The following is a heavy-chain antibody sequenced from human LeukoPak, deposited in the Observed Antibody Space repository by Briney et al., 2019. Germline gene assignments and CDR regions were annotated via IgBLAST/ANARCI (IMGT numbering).Heavy chain of an antibody. CDR1: GGSISSSSYY. V-gene: IGHV4-39*07. Sequence: PSETLSLTCTVSGGSISSSSYYWGWIRQPPGKGLEWIGSIYYSGSTYYNPSLKSRVTISVDTSKNQFSLKLSSVTAADTAVYYCARSSWVPAAMLAEYFQHWGQGTLVTVSS. J-gene: IGHJ1*01. D-gene: IGHD2-2*01. CDR2: IYYSGST. CDR3: ARSSWVPAAMLAEYFQH.